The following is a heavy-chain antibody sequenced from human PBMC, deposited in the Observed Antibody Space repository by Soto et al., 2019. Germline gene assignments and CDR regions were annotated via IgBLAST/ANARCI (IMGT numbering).Heavy chain of an antibody. J-gene: IGHJ3*02. CDR2: ISTSSSTI. Sequence: GGSLRLSCAASGFTFSSYSMNWVRQAPGKGLEWVSYISTSSSTIYYADSVKGRFTISRDNAKNSLYLQMNSLRGEDTAVYYCALPVRYDAFDIWGQGTMVTVSS. CDR3: ALPVRYDAFDI. V-gene: IGHV3-48*01. CDR1: GFTFSSYS.